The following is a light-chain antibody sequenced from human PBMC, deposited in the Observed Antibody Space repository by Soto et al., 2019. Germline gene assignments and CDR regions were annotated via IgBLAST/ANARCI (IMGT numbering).Light chain of an antibody. CDR3: SSYTSTSTLYV. Sequence: QSALTQPASVSGSPGQSITISCTGTSSDVGAYTYVSWYQQCPGKAPKLIIYEVTNRPSGVSNRFSGSKSGNTASLTISGLQAEDEADYYCSSYTSTSTLYVFGTGTKLTAL. CDR1: SSDVGAYTY. CDR2: EVT. V-gene: IGLV2-14*01. J-gene: IGLJ1*01.